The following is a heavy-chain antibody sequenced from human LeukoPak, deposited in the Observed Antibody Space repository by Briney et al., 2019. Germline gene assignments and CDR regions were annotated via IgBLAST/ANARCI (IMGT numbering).Heavy chain of an antibody. D-gene: IGHD3-10*01. V-gene: IGHV1-2*02. J-gene: IGHJ4*02. CDR1: GYTFTGYY. CDR2: INPSSGGT. Sequence: ASVKVSCKASGYTFTGYYIHWVRQAPGQGLEWMGRINPSSGGTNYAQKFQGRVTVTRDTSISTAYMELSSLTSDDTAVYYCARDSSSGYWGQGTLVTVSS. CDR3: ARDSSSGY.